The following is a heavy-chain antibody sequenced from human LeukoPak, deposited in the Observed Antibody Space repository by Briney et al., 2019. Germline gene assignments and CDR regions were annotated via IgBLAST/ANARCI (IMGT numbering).Heavy chain of an antibody. Sequence: ASVKVSCKASGYTFTGYYMHGVRQAPGQGREGMGRINPNSGGTNYAQKFRGRVTYTRDTPINTVYMDLNRLRSDDTAVYYCARVVGPRIAAAGNWFDPWGQGTLVTVSS. V-gene: IGHV1-2*01. D-gene: IGHD6-13*01. J-gene: IGHJ5*02. CDR3: ARVVGPRIAAAGNWFDP. CDR2: INPNSGGT. CDR1: GYTFTGYY.